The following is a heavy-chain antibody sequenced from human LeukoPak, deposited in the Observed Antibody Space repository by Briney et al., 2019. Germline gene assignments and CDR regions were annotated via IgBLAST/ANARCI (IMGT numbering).Heavy chain of an antibody. CDR2: ISNNGGYT. V-gene: IGHV3-23*01. CDR1: GFTFSSSA. CDR3: AITEKIDY. Sequence: GGSLRLSCAASGFTFSSSAMSWVRQAPGKGLEWVSAISNNGGYTYYADSVQGRFTISRDNSKSTLCLQMNSLRAEDTAVYYCAITEKIDYWGQGTLVTVSS. J-gene: IGHJ4*02.